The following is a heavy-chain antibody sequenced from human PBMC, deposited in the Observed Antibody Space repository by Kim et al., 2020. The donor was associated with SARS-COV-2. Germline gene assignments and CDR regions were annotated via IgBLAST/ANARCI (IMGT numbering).Heavy chain of an antibody. CDR2: IYHSGST. Sequence: SETLSLTCAVSGGSISSSNWWSWVRQPPGKGLEWIGEIYHSGSTNYNPSLKSRVTISVDKSKNQFSLKLSSVTAADTAVYYCARVVPAATSWFDPWGQGTLVTVSS. CDR3: ARVVPAATSWFDP. J-gene: IGHJ5*02. V-gene: IGHV4-4*02. CDR1: GGSISSSNW. D-gene: IGHD2-2*01.